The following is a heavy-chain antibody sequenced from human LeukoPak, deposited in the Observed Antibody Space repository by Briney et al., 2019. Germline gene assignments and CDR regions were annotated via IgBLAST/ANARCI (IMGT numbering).Heavy chain of an antibody. CDR2: IYSGGST. J-gene: IGHJ4*02. D-gene: IGHD3-16*01. CDR1: GFTVSSNY. Sequence: GGSLRLSCAASGFTVSSNYMSWVRQAPGKGLEWVSVIYSGGSTYYADSVKGRFTIPRDNSKNTLYLQMNSLRAEDTAVYYCARRGSYGNYFDYWGQGTLVTVSS. CDR3: ARRGSYGNYFDY. V-gene: IGHV3-53*01.